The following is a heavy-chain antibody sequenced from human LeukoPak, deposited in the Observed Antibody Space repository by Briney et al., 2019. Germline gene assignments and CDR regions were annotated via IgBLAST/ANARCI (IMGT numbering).Heavy chain of an antibody. D-gene: IGHD5/OR15-5a*01. CDR1: GGSISSYY. V-gene: IGHV4-34*01. J-gene: IGHJ4*02. CDR2: INHSGSI. Sequence: KSSETLSLTCTVSGGSISSYYWSWIRQPPGKGLEWIGEINHSGSINYNPSLKSRVTISVDTSKNQFSLRLSSVSAADTALYFCARRAGLHSLDYWDQGTLVTVSS. CDR3: ARRAGLHSLDY.